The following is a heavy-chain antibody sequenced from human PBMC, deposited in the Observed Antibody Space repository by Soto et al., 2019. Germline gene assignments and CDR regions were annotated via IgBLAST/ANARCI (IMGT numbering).Heavy chain of an antibody. CDR2: IYYSGST. CDR1: GGSISSYY. D-gene: IGHD1-26*01. V-gene: IGHV4-59*13. Sequence: SETLSLTCTVSGGSISSYYWSWIRQPPGKGLEWIGYIYYSGSTNYNPSLKSRVTISVDTSKNQFSLKLSSVTAADTAVYYCERDRHSETELPTAFDIWGQGTMFTV. CDR3: ERDRHSETELPTAFDI. J-gene: IGHJ3*02.